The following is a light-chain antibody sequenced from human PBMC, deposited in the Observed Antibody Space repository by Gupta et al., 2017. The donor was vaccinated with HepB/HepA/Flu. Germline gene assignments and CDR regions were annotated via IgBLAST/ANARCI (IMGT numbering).Light chain of an antibody. J-gene: IGLJ2*01. CDR1: RGHSSYA. CDR3: QTEGSGVHVV. V-gene: IGLV4-69*01. Sequence: QLVLTQSPSASSSMGASVKLTCTLSRGHSSYAIAWHQQQPEKVPRYLMKLHNDGIHSKGDGIPDRFAGASCEAERYLTIASLESEDDGDYYGQTEGSGVHVVCGGGTKLTVL. CDR2: LHNDGIH.